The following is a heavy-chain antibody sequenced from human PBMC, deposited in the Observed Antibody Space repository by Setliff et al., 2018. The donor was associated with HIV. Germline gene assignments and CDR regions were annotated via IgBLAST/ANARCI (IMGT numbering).Heavy chain of an antibody. J-gene: IGHJ4*02. D-gene: IGHD6-19*01. Sequence: GGSLRLSCSASGFTFGDYAMSWFRQAPGKGLEWVGFIRDKTYGGTTEYAASVKGRFTISRDDSKSIAYLQMNSLKTDDTAVYYCTRGRDIAVAAVNDYWGQGTLVTVSS. CDR2: IRDKTYGGTT. CDR3: TRGRDIAVAAVNDY. CDR1: GFTFGDYA. V-gene: IGHV3-49*03.